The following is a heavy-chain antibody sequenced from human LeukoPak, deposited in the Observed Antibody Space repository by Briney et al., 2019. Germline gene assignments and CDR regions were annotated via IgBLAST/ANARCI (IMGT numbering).Heavy chain of an antibody. Sequence: AASVKVSCKASGYTFTDCYLNWVRQAPGQGLEWMGWINPNSGGTNYAQKFQGRVTMTRDTSISTAYMELSRLRSNDTAVYYCARIGGSPRGVGYWGQGTLVIVSS. D-gene: IGHD2-15*01. CDR2: INPNSGGT. CDR3: ARIGGSPRGVGY. V-gene: IGHV1-2*02. CDR1: GYTFTDCY. J-gene: IGHJ4*02.